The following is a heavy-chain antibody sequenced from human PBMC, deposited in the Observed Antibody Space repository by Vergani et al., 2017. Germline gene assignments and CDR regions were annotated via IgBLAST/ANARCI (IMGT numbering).Heavy chain of an antibody. D-gene: IGHD1-26*01. CDR3: AREVGATSMDV. V-gene: IGHV4-61*05. J-gene: IGHJ6*02. CDR1: GGSISSSSYY. CDR2: IYYSGST. Sequence: QLQLQESGPGLVKPSETLSLTCTVSGGSISSSSYYWGWIRQPPGKGLEWIGYIYYSGSTNYNPSLKSRVTISVDTSKNQFSLKLSSVTAADTAVYYCAREVGATSMDVWGQGTTVTVSS.